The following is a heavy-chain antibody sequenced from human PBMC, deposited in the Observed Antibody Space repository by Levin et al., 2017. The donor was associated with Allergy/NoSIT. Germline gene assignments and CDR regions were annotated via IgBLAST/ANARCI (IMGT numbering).Heavy chain of an antibody. V-gene: IGHV3-11*06. CDR3: ARGRTMSVGPIDI. J-gene: IGHJ3*02. Sequence: GGSLRLSCATSGFTFGDYFMSWIRQAPGKGLEWVSYISTSETYTNSADSVRGRFIISRDNARDSLYLQMNNLRADDTAVYYCARGRTMSVGPIDIWGQGTMVTVSS. CDR1: GFTFGDYF. D-gene: IGHD1-26*01. CDR2: ISTSETYT.